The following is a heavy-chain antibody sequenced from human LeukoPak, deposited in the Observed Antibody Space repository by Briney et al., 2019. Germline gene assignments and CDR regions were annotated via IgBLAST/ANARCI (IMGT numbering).Heavy chain of an antibody. CDR3: AKDSARYCGGGRCPRYFDF. V-gene: IGHV1-46*01. D-gene: IGHD2-15*01. CDR2: INPSGGST. CDR1: GYTFTSYY. Sequence: ASVKVSCKASGYTFTSYYTHWVRQAPGQGLEWMGIINPSGGSTSYAQKFQGRVTMTRDTSTSTVYMELSSLRSEDTAVYYCAKDSARYCGGGRCPRYFDFWGQGTLVTVSS. J-gene: IGHJ4*02.